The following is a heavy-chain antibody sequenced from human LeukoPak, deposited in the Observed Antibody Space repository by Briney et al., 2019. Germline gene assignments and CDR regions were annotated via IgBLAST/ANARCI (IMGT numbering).Heavy chain of an antibody. V-gene: IGHV1-69*13. CDR2: IIPIFGTA. Sequence: SVKVSCKASGGTFSSYAISWVRQAPGQGLEWMGGIIPIFGTANYAQKFQGRVTITADESTSTAYMELSSLRSEDTAVYYCARVRGHLGELSYYFDYWGQGTLVTVSS. J-gene: IGHJ4*02. CDR3: ARVRGHLGELSYYFDY. D-gene: IGHD3-10*01. CDR1: GGTFSSYA.